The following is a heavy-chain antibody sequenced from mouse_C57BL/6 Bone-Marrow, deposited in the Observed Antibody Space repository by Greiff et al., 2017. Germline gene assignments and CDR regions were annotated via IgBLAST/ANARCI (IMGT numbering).Heavy chain of an antibody. CDR1: GYSFTSYY. V-gene: IGHV1-66*01. CDR3: AREWDYGYFAY. CDR2: IYPGSGNT. J-gene: IGHJ2*01. Sequence: VQLQESGPELVKPGASVKISCKASGYSFTSYYIHWVKQRPGQGLEWIGWIYPGSGNTKYNEKFKGKATLSADTSSSTAYMQLSSLTSEDSAVYYCAREWDYGYFAYWGQGTTLTVSS. D-gene: IGHD2-4*01.